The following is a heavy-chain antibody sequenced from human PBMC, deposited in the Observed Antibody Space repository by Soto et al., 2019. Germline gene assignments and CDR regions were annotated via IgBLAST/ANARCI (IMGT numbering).Heavy chain of an antibody. D-gene: IGHD4-17*01. J-gene: IGHJ4*02. CDR2: ISYDGTNR. CDR1: GLTFSNYA. Sequence: QVHLVESGGGVVQPGRSLRLSCAASGLTFSNYAMHWVRQAPGKGLEWVAFISYDGTNRCYPESVKGRFTISRDNSRNTVYLQMNSLKTGDTDVYYCARESSSTVTTGGGGSAKDYWGQGTLVTVSS. V-gene: IGHV3-30-3*01. CDR3: ARESSSTVTTGGGGSAKDY.